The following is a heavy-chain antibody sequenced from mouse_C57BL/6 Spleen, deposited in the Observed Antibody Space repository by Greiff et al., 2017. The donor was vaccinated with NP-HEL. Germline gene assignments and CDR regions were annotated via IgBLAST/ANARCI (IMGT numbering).Heavy chain of an antibody. D-gene: IGHD6-1*01. CDR3: TATEGFAY. CDR1: GFTFSDAW. J-gene: IGHJ3*01. Sequence: EVKLQQSGGGLVQPGGSMTLSCAASGFTFSDAWMDWVRQSPEKGLEWVAEIRNKANNHATYYAVSVKGRFTISRDDSKSSVYLQMNNLRAEDTGINYCTATEGFAYWGQGTLVTVSA. V-gene: IGHV6-6*01. CDR2: IRNKANNHAT.